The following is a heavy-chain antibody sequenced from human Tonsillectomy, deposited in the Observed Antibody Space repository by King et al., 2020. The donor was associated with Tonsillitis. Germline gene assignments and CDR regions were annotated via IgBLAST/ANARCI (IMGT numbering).Heavy chain of an antibody. V-gene: IGHV4-39*01. CDR2: IYYSGST. J-gene: IGHJ4*02. D-gene: IGHD3-22*01. CDR3: ARSSGYYRDFDY. Sequence: LQLQESGPGLVKPSETLSLTCTVSGDSIGSSSYYWGWIRQPPGKGLEWIGSIYYSGSTYYNPSLKSRVTISVDTSKNQSSLKLTSVTAADTAVYYCARSSGYYRDFDYWGQGTLVTVSS. CDR1: GDSIGSSSYY.